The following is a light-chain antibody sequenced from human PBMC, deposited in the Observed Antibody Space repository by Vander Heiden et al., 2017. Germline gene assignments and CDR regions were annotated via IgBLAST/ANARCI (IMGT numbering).Light chain of an antibody. J-gene: IGKJ1*01. CDR1: QSISSD. CDR2: AAS. Sequence: DIQMTQSPSSLSASVGDIVTITCRASQSISSDLNWYQQKPGKAPKLLIYAASSLQSGVPSRFSGSGSGTDFTLTISSLQPEDFATYYCQQSYSTPWTFGQGTKVEIK. V-gene: IGKV1-39*01. CDR3: QQSYSTPWT.